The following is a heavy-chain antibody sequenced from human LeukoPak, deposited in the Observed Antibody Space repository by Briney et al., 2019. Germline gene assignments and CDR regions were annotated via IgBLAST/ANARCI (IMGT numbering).Heavy chain of an antibody. V-gene: IGHV4-30-2*01. J-gene: IGHJ3*02. CDR2: IYHSGST. D-gene: IGHD3-10*01. CDR1: GGSISSGGYS. CDR3: ATSTMVRGVILAFDI. Sequence: PSQTLSLTCAVSGGSISSGGYSWSWIRQPPGRGLEWIVYIYHSGSTYYNPSLKSRFTISVDRSKNQFSLKLSSVTAADTAVYYCATSTMVRGVILAFDIWGQGTMVTVSS.